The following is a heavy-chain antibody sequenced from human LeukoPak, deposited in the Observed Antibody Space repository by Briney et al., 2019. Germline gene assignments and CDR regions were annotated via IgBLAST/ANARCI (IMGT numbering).Heavy chain of an antibody. V-gene: IGHV4-59*01. D-gene: IGHD2/OR15-2a*01. J-gene: IGHJ4*02. CDR1: GGSITSYY. CDR2: IYYSGST. CDR3: ARGVSTRTDY. Sequence: SETLSLTCTVSGGSITSYYWSWIRQPPGKGLEWIGYIYYSGSTNYNPSLKSRVTKSVDTSKNQFSLKLSSVTADTAVYYCARGVSTRTDYWGQGTLVTVSS.